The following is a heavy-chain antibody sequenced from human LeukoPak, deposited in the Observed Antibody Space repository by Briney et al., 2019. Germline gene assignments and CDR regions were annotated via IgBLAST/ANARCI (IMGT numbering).Heavy chain of an antibody. J-gene: IGHJ4*02. D-gene: IGHD3-22*01. CDR2: IYYSGST. CDR1: GGSISSFY. Sequence: SETLSLTCTVSGGSISSFYWSWIRQPPGKGLEWVGYIYYSGSTNYNPSLKSRVTISVDTSKNQFSLKLSSVTAADTAVYYCARGYYDSSGFHPLYYFDYWGQGTRVSVSS. V-gene: IGHV4-59*01. CDR3: ARGYYDSSGFHPLYYFDY.